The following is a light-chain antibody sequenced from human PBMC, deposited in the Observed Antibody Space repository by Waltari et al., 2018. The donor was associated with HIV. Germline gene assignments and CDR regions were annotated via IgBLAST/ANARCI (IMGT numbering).Light chain of an antibody. CDR2: KDS. V-gene: IGLV3-25*03. Sequence: SYVLTQPPSVSVSPGQTARITCSGDALAKQYAHWYQQKSGQAPVSVIYKDSERPSGIPERVSGSSSGTTVTLTISGVQAEDEADYYCQSADSSGSNFVFGTGTKVTVL. J-gene: IGLJ1*01. CDR1: ALAKQY. CDR3: QSADSSGSNFV.